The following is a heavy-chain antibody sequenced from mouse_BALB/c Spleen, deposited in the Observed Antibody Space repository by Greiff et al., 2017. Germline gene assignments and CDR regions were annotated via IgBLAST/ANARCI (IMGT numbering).Heavy chain of an antibody. V-gene: IGHV1S127*01. J-gene: IGHJ4*01. CDR2: IDPSDSYT. D-gene: IGHD1-2*01. Sequence: QVQLQQPGAELVKPGASVKMSCKASGYTFTSYWMHWVKQRPGQGLEWIGTIDPSDSYTSYNQKFKGKATLTVDTSSSTAYMQLSSLTSEDSAVYYCTREVPRTYYGYRSYAMDYWGQGTSVTVSS. CDR1: GYTFTSYW. CDR3: TREVPRTYYGYRSYAMDY.